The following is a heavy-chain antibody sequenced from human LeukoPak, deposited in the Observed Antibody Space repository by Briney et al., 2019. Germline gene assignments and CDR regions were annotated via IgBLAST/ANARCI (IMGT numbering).Heavy chain of an antibody. CDR2: FDPEDGET. CDR1: GYTLTELS. Sequence: ASVKVSCKVSGYTLTELSMHWVRQAPGKGLEWMGGFDPEDGETIYAQKFQGRVTMTEDTSTDTAYMELSSLRSEDTAVCYCATNQRFSHYYDSSGYRLWGQGTLVTVSS. J-gene: IGHJ4*02. D-gene: IGHD3-22*01. V-gene: IGHV1-24*01. CDR3: ATNQRFSHYYDSSGYRL.